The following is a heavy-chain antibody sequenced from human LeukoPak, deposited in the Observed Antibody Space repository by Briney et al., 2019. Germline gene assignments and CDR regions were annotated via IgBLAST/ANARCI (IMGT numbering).Heavy chain of an antibody. CDR2: INHSGST. J-gene: IGHJ5*02. D-gene: IGHD2-15*01. CDR1: GGSFSGYY. Sequence: PSETLSLTCAVYGGSFSGYYWSWIRQPPGKGLEWIGEINHSGSTNYNPSLKSRVTISVDTSKNQFSLNLSSVTAADTAVNYCAREGYCSGGSCDNWFDPWGQGTLVTVSS. CDR3: AREGYCSGGSCDNWFDP. V-gene: IGHV4-34*01.